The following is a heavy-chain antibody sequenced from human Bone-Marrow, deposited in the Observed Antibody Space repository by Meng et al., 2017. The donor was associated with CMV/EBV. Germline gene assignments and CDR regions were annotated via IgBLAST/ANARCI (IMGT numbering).Heavy chain of an antibody. Sequence: ASVKVSCKASGYTFTGYYMHWVRQAPGQGLEWMGWINPNSGGTNYAQKFQGRVTMTRDTSISTACMELSRLRSDDTAVYYCARDWWWQQLGYGMDVWGQGTTVTVSS. V-gene: IGHV1-2*02. CDR3: ARDWWWQQLGYGMDV. CDR2: INPNSGGT. D-gene: IGHD6-13*01. J-gene: IGHJ6*02. CDR1: GYTFTGYY.